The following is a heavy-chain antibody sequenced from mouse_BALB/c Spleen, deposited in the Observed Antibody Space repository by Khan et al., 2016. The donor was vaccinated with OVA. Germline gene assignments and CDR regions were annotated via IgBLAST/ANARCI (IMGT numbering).Heavy chain of an antibody. J-gene: IGHJ4*01. CDR2: IWGDGST. Sequence: QVQLKESGPGLVAPSQSLSISCTVSGFSLTRYGVSWVRQPPGKGLEWLGVIWGDGSTNYHSALKSRLTISKDNSKSQVFLKLNSLQTDYTATYYCASFMITGGYYALDYWGQGTSVTVSS. CDR1: GFSLTRYG. V-gene: IGHV2-3*01. CDR3: ASFMITGGYYALDY. D-gene: IGHD2-4*01.